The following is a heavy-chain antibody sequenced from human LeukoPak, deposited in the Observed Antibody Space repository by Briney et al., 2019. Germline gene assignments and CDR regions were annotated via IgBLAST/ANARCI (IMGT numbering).Heavy chain of an antibody. CDR3: ASIDYCSSTSCNYYYMDV. CDR1: GGSISSSSYY. J-gene: IGHJ6*03. Sequence: SETLSLTCTVSGGSISSSSYYWGWIRQPPGMGREWIGSIYYSGSTYYNPSLKSRVTISVDTSKNQFSLKLSSVTAADTAVYYCASIDYCSSTSCNYYYMDVWGKGTTVTVSS. V-gene: IGHV4-39*01. D-gene: IGHD2-2*01. CDR2: IYYSGST.